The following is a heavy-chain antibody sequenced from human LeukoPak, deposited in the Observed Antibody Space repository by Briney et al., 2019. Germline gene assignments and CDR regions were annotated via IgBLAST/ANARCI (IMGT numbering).Heavy chain of an antibody. Sequence: GGSLRLSCAASGFTFSSYTMNWVRQAPGKGLEWISSITATSNTRHYADSVEGRVSISRDDVKNSIYLQMNSLRAEDTAVYYCARDFGLRRNGYNPFDYWGQGILVTVSS. CDR1: GFTFSSYT. J-gene: IGHJ4*02. D-gene: IGHD5-24*01. CDR2: ITATSNTR. V-gene: IGHV3-48*01. CDR3: ARDFGLRRNGYNPFDY.